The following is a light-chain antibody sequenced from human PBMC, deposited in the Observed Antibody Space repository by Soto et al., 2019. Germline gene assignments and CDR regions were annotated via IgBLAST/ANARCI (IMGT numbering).Light chain of an antibody. CDR1: QSVDGY. CDR3: QQYHKWPPIT. Sequence: EVVMTQSPATLSVSLGESATLSCRASQSVDGYLAWYQQKPGQAPRLLIYGASTRATGVTASFRGGGSGTEFTLTISSLQSEDSAVYYCQQYHKWPPITFGQGTRLEIK. CDR2: GAS. V-gene: IGKV3-15*01. J-gene: IGKJ5*01.